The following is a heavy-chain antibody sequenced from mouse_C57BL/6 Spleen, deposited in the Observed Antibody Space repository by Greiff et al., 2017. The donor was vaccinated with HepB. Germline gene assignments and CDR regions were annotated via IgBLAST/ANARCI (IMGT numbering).Heavy chain of an antibody. Sequence: VQLQQPGAELVMPGASVKLSCKASGYTFTSYWMHWVKQRPGQGLEWIGEIDPSDSYTNYNQKFKGKSTLTVDKSSSTAYMQLSSLTSEDSAVYYCAQGNYDAMDYWGQGTSVTVSS. CDR2: IDPSDSYT. D-gene: IGHD2-1*01. CDR1: GYTFTSYW. V-gene: IGHV1-69*01. CDR3: AQGNYDAMDY. J-gene: IGHJ4*01.